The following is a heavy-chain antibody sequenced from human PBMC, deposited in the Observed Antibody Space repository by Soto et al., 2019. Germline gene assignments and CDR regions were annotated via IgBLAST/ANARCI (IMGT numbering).Heavy chain of an antibody. J-gene: IGHJ4*02. V-gene: IGHV4-59*01. CDR1: DGSISSYY. CDR3: ASSFAPSSRDCSSTNCYGPHFDY. Sequence: SETLSLTCTVSDGSISSYYWSWIRQPPGKGLEWIGYIYYSGSTNYNPSLKSRVTISVDTSKNQFSLKLSSVTAADTAVYYCASSFAPSSRDCSSTNCYGPHFDYWGQGTLVTVSS. D-gene: IGHD2-2*01. CDR2: IYYSGST.